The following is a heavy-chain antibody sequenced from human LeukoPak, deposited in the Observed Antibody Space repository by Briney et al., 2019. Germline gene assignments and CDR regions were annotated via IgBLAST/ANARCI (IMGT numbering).Heavy chain of an antibody. V-gene: IGHV4-61*02. J-gene: IGHJ4*02. CDR1: GGSISSGSYY. CDR3: ARVVAGRLFFDY. Sequence: PSQTLSLTCTVSGGSISSGSYYWSWIRQPAGKGLEWIGLIYTSGSTNYNPSLKSRVTISVDTSKKQFSLKLSSVTAADTAVYYCARVVAGRLFFDYWGQGTLVTVSS. D-gene: IGHD2-15*01. CDR2: IYTSGST.